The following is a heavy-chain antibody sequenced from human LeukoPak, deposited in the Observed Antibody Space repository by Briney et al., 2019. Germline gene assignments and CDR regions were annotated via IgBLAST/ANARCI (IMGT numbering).Heavy chain of an antibody. J-gene: IGHJ6*03. D-gene: IGHD3-22*01. V-gene: IGHV3-30*02. CDR3: AKDVSGYDSIHMDV. CDR1: GFTFSSYG. Sequence: GGSLRLSCAASGFTFSSYGMHWVRQAPGKGLGGVAFIRYDGSNKYYADSVKGRFTISRENSKHTLYLQMNSLRAEDTAVYYCAKDVSGYDSIHMDVWGKGTTVTVSS. CDR2: IRYDGSNK.